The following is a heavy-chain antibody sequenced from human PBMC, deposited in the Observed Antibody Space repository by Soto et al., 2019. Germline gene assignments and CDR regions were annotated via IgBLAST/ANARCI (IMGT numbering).Heavy chain of an antibody. V-gene: IGHV4-30-2*01. Sequence: HLQLQESGSGLVKPSQTLSLTCAVSGGSITSSGYSWSWIRQPPGKGLEWIGYIYPSGTIFYNPSLNSRVTISVATSTIPFSLSLSSVTAADTAVYYCATYSAYAKYYFDYWGRGTLVTVSS. CDR2: IYPSGTI. CDR1: GGSITSSGYS. D-gene: IGHD2-21*01. J-gene: IGHJ4*02. CDR3: ATYSAYAKYYFDY.